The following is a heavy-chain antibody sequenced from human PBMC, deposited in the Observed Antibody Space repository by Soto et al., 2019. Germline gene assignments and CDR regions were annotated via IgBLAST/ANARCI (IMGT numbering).Heavy chain of an antibody. V-gene: IGHV4-38-2*01. CDR3: ARRDTDIVGVVAPDVLRGVDDCNI. Sequence: SETLSLTCAVSGYSISSGYYWGWIRQPPGKGLEWIGSIYHSGSTYYNPSLKSRVTISVDTSKNQFSLKLSYVTAADTAVYYCARRDTDIVGVVAPDVLRGVDDCNIWGQGTRVTV. CDR2: IYHSGST. D-gene: IGHD2-15*01. J-gene: IGHJ3*02. CDR1: GYSISSGYY.